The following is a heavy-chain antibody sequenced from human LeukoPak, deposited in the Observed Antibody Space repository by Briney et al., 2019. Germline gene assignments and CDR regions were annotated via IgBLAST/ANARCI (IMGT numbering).Heavy chain of an antibody. CDR3: ARNQAVAANRGAFDI. J-gene: IGHJ3*02. Sequence: PSETLSLTCTVSGFSISSSDYYWSWIRQHPTKGLEWIGYISYSGSTHYNPSLKSRVTISVDTSKNHFSLRLSSVTAADTAVYYCARNQAVAANRGAFDIWGQGTMVTVSS. CDR1: GFSISSSDYY. V-gene: IGHV4-31*03. D-gene: IGHD6-19*01. CDR2: ISYSGST.